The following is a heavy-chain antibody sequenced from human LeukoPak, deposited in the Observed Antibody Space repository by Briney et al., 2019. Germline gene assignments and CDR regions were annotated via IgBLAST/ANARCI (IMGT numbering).Heavy chain of an antibody. Sequence: GWSLRLSCAASGFTFSSYAMHWVRQAPGKALEGVAVISYDGSNKYYADSVKGRFTISRDNSKNTLYLQMNSLRAEDTAVYYCASDQGASSGWYNYYYYGMDVWGQGTTVTVSS. V-gene: IGHV3-30-3*01. CDR2: ISYDGSNK. CDR1: GFTFSSYA. J-gene: IGHJ6*02. CDR3: ASDQGASSGWYNYYYYGMDV. D-gene: IGHD6-19*01.